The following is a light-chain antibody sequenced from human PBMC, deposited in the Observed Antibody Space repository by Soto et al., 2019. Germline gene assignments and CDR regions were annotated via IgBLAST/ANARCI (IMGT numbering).Light chain of an antibody. J-gene: IGKJ1*01. CDR2: GAS. CDR1: QTIRTR. V-gene: IGKV1-5*01. CDR3: QHYNSFSRT. Sequence: DIPMTQSPSPLSASVGDRVIITCRASQTIRTRLAWYQQKPGKVPKLLIYGASTLDSRVPSRFSGGGSGTDFTLTMSSLQPDDFATYYCQHYNSFSRTFGQGTKVEI.